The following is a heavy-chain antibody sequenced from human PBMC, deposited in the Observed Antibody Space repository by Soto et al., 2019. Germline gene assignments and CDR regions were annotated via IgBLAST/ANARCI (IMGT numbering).Heavy chain of an antibody. D-gene: IGHD4-17*01. CDR3: ARGALRWSTSWDFDY. J-gene: IGHJ4*02. V-gene: IGHV4-59*12. CDR1: GGSISSYY. CDR2: IYDSGST. Sequence: SETLSLTCTVSGGSISSYYWSWIRQPPGKGLEWIGYIYDSGSTYYNPSLKSRVTISVDRSKNQFSLKLSSVTAADTAVYYCARGALRWSTSWDFDYWGQGTLVTVSS.